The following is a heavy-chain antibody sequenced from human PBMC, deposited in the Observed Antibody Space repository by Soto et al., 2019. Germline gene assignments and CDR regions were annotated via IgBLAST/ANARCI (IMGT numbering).Heavy chain of an antibody. Sequence: ASETLSLTCAVYGGSFSGYYWSWIRQPPGKGLEWIGEINHSGSTNYNPSLKSRVTISVDTSKNQFSLKLSSVTAADTAVYYCAREIGEGFYYYYYYGMDVWGQGTTVTVSS. J-gene: IGHJ6*02. CDR1: GGSFSGYY. V-gene: IGHV4-34*01. CDR3: AREIGEGFYYYYYYGMDV. D-gene: IGHD3-10*01. CDR2: INHSGST.